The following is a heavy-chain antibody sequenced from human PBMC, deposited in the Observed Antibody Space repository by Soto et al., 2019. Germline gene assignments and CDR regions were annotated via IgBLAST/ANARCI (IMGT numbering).Heavy chain of an antibody. CDR1: GFNFDDHV. V-gene: IGHV3-9*01. CDR2: INWDGYSI. Sequence: GGSLRLSCVASGFNFDDHVMHWVRQVPGKGLEWVGHINWDGYSIGYGGSVRGRFSIPRDNAKNTLYLQMNSLRPEDTALYFCARSWSGSTSGRVDVWGQGTTVTVSS. J-gene: IGHJ6*02. CDR3: ARSWSGSTSGRVDV. D-gene: IGHD3-3*01.